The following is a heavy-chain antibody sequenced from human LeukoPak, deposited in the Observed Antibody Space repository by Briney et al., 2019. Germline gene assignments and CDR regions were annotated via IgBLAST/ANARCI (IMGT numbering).Heavy chain of an antibody. J-gene: IGHJ5*02. D-gene: IGHD2-2*01. V-gene: IGHV4-4*02. CDR2: IYHSGST. CDR3: ARADIVVVPAGNWFDP. CDR1: GGSISSSNW. Sequence: SGTLSLTCAVSGGSISSSNWWSWVRQPPGKGLEWIGEIYHSGSTNYNPSLKSRVTISVDKSKNQFSLKLSSVTAADTAVYYCARADIVVVPAGNWFDPWGQGTLVTVSS.